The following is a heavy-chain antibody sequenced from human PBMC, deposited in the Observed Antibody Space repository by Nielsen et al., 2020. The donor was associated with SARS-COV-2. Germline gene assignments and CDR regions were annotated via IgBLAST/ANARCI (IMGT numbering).Heavy chain of an antibody. J-gene: IGHJ5*02. Sequence: GESLKISCAASGFNVSSNYMSWVRQAPGKGLEWVSLIYSGGSTYYTDSVKGRFTISRDNSKNTLYLQMNSLRVEDTAVYYCAREAVAVSNWFDPWGQGTLVTVSS. CDR2: IYSGGST. V-gene: IGHV3-66*01. D-gene: IGHD6-19*01. CDR3: AREAVAVSNWFDP. CDR1: GFNVSSNY.